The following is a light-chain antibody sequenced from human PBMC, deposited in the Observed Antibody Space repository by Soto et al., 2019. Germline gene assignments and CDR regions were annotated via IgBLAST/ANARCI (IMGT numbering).Light chain of an antibody. Sequence: EIVLTQSPGTLSLSPGERATLSCRASQSVSSDYLSWYQQKPGQPPRLLIYGASYRATGIPDRFSGGGSGTDVTLTSSRLEAEDFAVYYCQQYGSTPPVTFGGGTKVEIK. J-gene: IGKJ4*01. CDR2: GAS. V-gene: IGKV3-20*01. CDR3: QQYGSTPPVT. CDR1: QSVSSDY.